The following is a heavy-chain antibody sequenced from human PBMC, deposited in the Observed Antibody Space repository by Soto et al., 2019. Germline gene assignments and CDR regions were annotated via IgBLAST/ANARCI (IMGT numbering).Heavy chain of an antibody. D-gene: IGHD3-9*01. V-gene: IGHV1-69*01. Sequence: QVQLVQSGAEVRRTGSSVKVSCKASGGSFSYYAFSWVRQGPGQGLEWMGGIIPIFGTTKYAQTFQGRVTITADESTKIVYMELSSLRSEDTAVYYCARSGEAYYDVLTGYCTGSWFDPWGQGTLVTVSS. CDR3: ARSGEAYYDVLTGYCTGSWFDP. CDR1: GGSFSYYA. J-gene: IGHJ5*02. CDR2: IIPIFGTT.